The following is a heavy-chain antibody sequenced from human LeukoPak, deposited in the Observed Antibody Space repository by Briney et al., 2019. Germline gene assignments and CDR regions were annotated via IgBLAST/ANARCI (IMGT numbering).Heavy chain of an antibody. CDR1: EFDLSPNE. CDR2: ITISGHTK. J-gene: IGHJ5*02. V-gene: IGHV3-48*03. CDR3: ARGDPHADL. Sequence: GGSLRPSCAALEFDLSPNEMYWVRKAQGRGLEWIAHITISGHTKNYADSVKGRFTISRDNARTSLSLHMNSLRVEDTGLYYCARGDPHADLWGQGTLVAVSS.